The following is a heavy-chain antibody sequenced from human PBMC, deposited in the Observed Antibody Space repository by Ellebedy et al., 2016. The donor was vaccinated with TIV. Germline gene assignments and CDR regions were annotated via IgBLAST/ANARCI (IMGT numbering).Heavy chain of an antibody. CDR3: ASDYCSSSSCGLDV. D-gene: IGHD2-15*01. CDR1: GYIFTGFY. J-gene: IGHJ6*02. CDR2: INPNSGNT. Sequence: AASVKVSCKASGYIFTGFYLHWVRHAPGQGLEWMGWINPNSGNTNYDQKFQGRVTMTRDTSISTAYMELCGRKSDDTAVYYCASDYCSSSSCGLDVWGQGTTVSVSS. V-gene: IGHV1-2*02.